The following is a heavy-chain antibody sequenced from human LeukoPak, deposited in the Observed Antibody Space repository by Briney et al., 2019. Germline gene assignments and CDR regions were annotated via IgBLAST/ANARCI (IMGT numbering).Heavy chain of an antibody. J-gene: IGHJ2*01. D-gene: IGHD2-15*01. CDR2: IYYSGST. Sequence: PSETLSLTCTVSGGSISSYYWSWIRQPPGKGLAWIGYIYYSGSTNYDPSLKSRVTISVDTSKNQFSLKLSSVTAADTAVYYCARVRGYCSGGSCWYFDLWGRGTLVTVSS. CDR1: GGSISSYY. V-gene: IGHV4-59*01. CDR3: ARVRGYCSGGSCWYFDL.